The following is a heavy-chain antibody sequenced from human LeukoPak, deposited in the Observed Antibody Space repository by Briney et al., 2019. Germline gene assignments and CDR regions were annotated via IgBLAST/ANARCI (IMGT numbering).Heavy chain of an antibody. CDR1: GFTFSSYG. D-gene: IGHD3-10*01. J-gene: IGHJ4*02. V-gene: IGHV3-30*03. CDR2: ISYDGSNK. Sequence: GRSLRLSCAASGFTFSSYGMHWVRQAPGKGLEWVAVISYDGSNKYYADSVKGRFTISRDNSKNTLYLQMNSLRAEDTAVYYCTRDREDTGPYEYWGQGTLVTVSS. CDR3: TRDREDTGPYEY.